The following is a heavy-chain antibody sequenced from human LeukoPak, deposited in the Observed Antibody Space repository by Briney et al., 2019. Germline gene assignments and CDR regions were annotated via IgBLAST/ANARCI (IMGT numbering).Heavy chain of an antibody. V-gene: IGHV4-34*01. D-gene: IGHD4-17*01. J-gene: IGHJ4*02. CDR3: ASSYGDYGYDY. Sequence: SETLSLTCTVSGGSISSYYWSWIRQPPGKGLEWIGEINHSGSTNYNPSLKSRVTISVDTSKNQFSLKLSSVTAADTAVYYCASSYGDYGYDYWGQGTLVTVSS. CDR1: GGSISSYY. CDR2: INHSGST.